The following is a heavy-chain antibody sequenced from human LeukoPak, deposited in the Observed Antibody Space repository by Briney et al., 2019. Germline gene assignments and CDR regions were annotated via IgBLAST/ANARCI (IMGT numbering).Heavy chain of an antibody. CDR1: GYTFTSYG. Sequence: ASVKVSCKASGYTFTSYGISWVRQAPGQGLEWMGWISAYNGNTHYAQKFQGRVTMTTDTSTSTAYMGLRSLRSDDTAVYYCARLRTTVFGVVFTLGDHWGQGTLVSVSS. D-gene: IGHD3-3*01. CDR2: ISAYNGNT. V-gene: IGHV1-18*01. CDR3: ARLRTTVFGVVFTLGDH. J-gene: IGHJ4*02.